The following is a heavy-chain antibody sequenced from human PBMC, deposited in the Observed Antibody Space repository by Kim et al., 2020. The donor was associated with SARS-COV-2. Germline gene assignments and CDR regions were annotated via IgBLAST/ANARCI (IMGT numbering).Heavy chain of an antibody. Sequence: GGSLRLSCAASGFTFSSYAMSWVRQAPGKGLEWVSTISASGHSTDYADSVKGRFTISRDNSKNTLYLQMDSLRAEDTAVYFCAKRGSYFDYWGQGTLVTVSS. CDR1: GFTFSSYA. CDR2: ISASGHST. CDR3: AKRGSYFDY. J-gene: IGHJ4*02. V-gene: IGHV3-23*01.